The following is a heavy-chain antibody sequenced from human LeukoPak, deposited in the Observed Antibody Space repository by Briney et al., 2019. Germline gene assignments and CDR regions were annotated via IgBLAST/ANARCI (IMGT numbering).Heavy chain of an antibody. CDR3: ARVTLDILTGYSPSYYYYMDV. CDR2: IIPIFGTA. CDR1: GGTFSSYA. J-gene: IGHJ6*03. Sequence: SVKVSCKASGGTFSSYAISWVRQAPGQGLEWMGGIIPIFGTANYAQKFQGRVTITADESTSTAYMELSSLRSEDTAVYYCARVTLDILTGYSPSYYYYMDVWGKGTTVTISS. D-gene: IGHD3-9*01. V-gene: IGHV1-69*01.